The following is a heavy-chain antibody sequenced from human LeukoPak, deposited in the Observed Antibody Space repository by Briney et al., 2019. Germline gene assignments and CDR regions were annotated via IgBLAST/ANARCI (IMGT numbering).Heavy chain of an antibody. CDR3: ARDLSGVTGYTYGRGIDY. D-gene: IGHD5-18*01. CDR2: ISTSSSYI. V-gene: IGHV3-21*01. J-gene: IGHJ4*02. Sequence: GGSLRLSCAASGFTFSGYCMNWVRQAPGKGLEWVSSISTSSSYIYYADSVKGRFTISRDNAKKSLYLQMNSLRAEDTAVYYCARDLSGVTGYTYGRGIDYWGQGTLVTVSS. CDR1: GFTFSGYC.